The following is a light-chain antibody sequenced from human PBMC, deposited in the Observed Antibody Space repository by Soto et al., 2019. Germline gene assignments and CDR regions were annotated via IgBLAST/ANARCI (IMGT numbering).Light chain of an antibody. Sequence: EIVMTQSPATLSVSPGERATLSCRASQSVGTYLAWYQQKPGQAPRLLIYGASTRAAGISPRISGGGSGTEFTLTISSLPSEDFAVYYCQQYNDWPRTFGQGTKEGIK. CDR1: QSVGTY. CDR3: QQYNDWPRT. CDR2: GAS. J-gene: IGKJ1*01. V-gene: IGKV3-15*01.